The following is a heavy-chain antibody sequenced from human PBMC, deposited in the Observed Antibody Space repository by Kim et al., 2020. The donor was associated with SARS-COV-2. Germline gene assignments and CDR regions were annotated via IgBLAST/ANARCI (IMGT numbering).Heavy chain of an antibody. Sequence: NYNPTLKSRVTISVDTSKNQFSLKLSSVTAADTAVYYCARTQVFGVVFDYWGQGTLVTVSS. J-gene: IGHJ4*02. CDR3: ARTQVFGVVFDY. D-gene: IGHD3-3*01. V-gene: IGHV4-4*09.